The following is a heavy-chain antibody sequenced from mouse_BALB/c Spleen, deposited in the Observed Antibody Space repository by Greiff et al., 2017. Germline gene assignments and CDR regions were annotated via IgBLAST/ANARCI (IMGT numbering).Heavy chain of an antibody. CDR2: IYPGSGST. CDR1: GYTFTSYW. Sequence: LQQSGSELVRPGASVKLSCKASGYTFTSYWMHWVKQRPGQGLEWIGNIYPGSGSTNYDEKFKSKATLTVDTSSSTAYMQLSSLTSEDSAVYYCTRFPYWGQGTTLTVSS. CDR3: TRFPY. J-gene: IGHJ2*01. V-gene: IGHV1S22*01.